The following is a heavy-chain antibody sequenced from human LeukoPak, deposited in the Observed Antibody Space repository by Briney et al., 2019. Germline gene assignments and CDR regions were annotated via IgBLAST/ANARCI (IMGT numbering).Heavy chain of an antibody. Sequence: SETLSLTCTVSVGSTGPYYSCCLPQPAGRALEWIWRSYTTGSTNYNPSLKSRVTMSLETSKNQFSLKLSSVTAADTAVYYCARSGGSGFQLDSWGQGTLVTVSS. D-gene: IGHD3-16*01. CDR1: VGSTGPYY. CDR3: ARSGGSGFQLDS. V-gene: IGHV4-4*07. J-gene: IGHJ4*02. CDR2: SYTTGST.